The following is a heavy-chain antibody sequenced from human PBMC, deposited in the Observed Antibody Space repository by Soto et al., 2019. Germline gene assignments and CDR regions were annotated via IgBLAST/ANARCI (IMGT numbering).Heavy chain of an antibody. CDR3: ARFSSGYNGRTDTFDI. V-gene: IGHV4-4*07. CDR1: GGSMSGYF. CDR2: IYSSGNT. D-gene: IGHD3-22*01. Sequence: SETLSLTCSVSGGSMSGYFWSWIRQSAGKGLEWIGRIYSSGNTNYSPSLKSRVTMSLDTSKNQFSLRLTSVTAADTAVYYCARFSSGYNGRTDTFDIWGQGTMVTV. J-gene: IGHJ3*02.